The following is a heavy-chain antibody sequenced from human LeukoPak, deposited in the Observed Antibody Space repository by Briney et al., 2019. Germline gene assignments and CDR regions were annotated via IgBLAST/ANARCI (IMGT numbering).Heavy chain of an antibody. CDR2: INPSGGST. Sequence: ASVKVSCKASGYTFTSYYMHWVRQAPGQGLEWMGLINPSGGSTSYAQKFQGRVTMTRDTSTSTVYMELSSLRSEDTAVYYCARDMVRGVITNWFDPWGQGTLVTVSS. CDR1: GYTFTSYY. D-gene: IGHD3-10*01. J-gene: IGHJ5*02. V-gene: IGHV1-46*01. CDR3: ARDMVRGVITNWFDP.